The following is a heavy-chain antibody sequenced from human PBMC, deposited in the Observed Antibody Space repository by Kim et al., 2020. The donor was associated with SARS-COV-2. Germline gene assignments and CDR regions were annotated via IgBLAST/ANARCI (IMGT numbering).Heavy chain of an antibody. CDR3: AKPHSGSYRDYFDY. D-gene: IGHD1-26*01. V-gene: IGHV3-30*18. CDR2: ITYDGSNK. J-gene: IGHJ4*02. CDR1: GFTFSSYG. Sequence: GGSLRLSFAASGFTFSSYGMHWVRQAPGKGLEWVAVITYDGSNKYYADSVKGRFTISRDNSKNTLYLQMNSLRAEDTAVYYCAKPHSGSYRDYFDYWGQGTLVTVSS.